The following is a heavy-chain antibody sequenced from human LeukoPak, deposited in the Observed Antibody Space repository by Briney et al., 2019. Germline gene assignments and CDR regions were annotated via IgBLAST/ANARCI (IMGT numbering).Heavy chain of an antibody. J-gene: IGHJ4*02. CDR3: ARDYTSGSHREFDY. CDR2: ISSSSSYI. D-gene: IGHD1-26*01. CDR1: GFTFSSYS. Sequence: GGSLRVSCAACGFTFSSYSMNWVGQAPGKGLEWVASISSSSSYIYYADSVKGRFTIPRDNAKNSLYLQMNSLRADDTAVYYCARDYTSGSHREFDYWGQGTLVTVSS. V-gene: IGHV3-21*01.